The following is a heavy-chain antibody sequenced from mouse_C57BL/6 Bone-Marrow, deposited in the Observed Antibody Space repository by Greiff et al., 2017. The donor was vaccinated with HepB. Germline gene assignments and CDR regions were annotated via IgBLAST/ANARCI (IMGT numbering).Heavy chain of an antibody. J-gene: IGHJ3*01. Sequence: VKLQQSGAELARPGASVKMSCKASGYTFTSYTMHWVKQRPGQGLEWIGYINPSSGYTKYNQKFKDKATLTADKSSSTAYMQLSSLTSEDSAVYYCARGESLLRFAYWGQGTLVTVSA. V-gene: IGHV1-4*01. CDR1: GYTFTSYT. D-gene: IGHD1-2*01. CDR3: ARGESLLRFAY. CDR2: INPSSGYT.